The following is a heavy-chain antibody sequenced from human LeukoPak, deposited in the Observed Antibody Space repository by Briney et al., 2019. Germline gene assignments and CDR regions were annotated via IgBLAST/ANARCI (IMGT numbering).Heavy chain of an antibody. V-gene: IGHV3-21*01. J-gene: IGHJ4*02. D-gene: IGHD1-1*01. CDR1: GFTFSSYS. Sequence: GGSLRLSCAASGFTFSSYSMNWVRQAPGKGLEWVSSISSSSSYIYYADSVKGRFTISRDNAKNSLYLQMNSLRAEDTAVYYCARDRYNWNDGVFDCWGQGTLVTVSS. CDR2: ISSSSSYI. CDR3: ARDRYNWNDGVFDC.